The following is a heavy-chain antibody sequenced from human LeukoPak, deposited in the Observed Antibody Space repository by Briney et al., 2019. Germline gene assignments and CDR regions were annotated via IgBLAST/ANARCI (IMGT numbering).Heavy chain of an antibody. CDR1: GGSIRSYY. J-gene: IGHJ4*02. V-gene: IGHV4-59*01. CDR3: ATDNSYGSGSYYT. CDR2: IYCSGST. Sequence: SETLSLTCTVSGGSIRSYYWSWIRQPPGKGLEWIGYIYCSGSTNYNPSLKSRVTMSVDTSKNQFSLKLSSVTAADTAVYYCATDNSYGSGSYYTWGQGTLVTVSS. D-gene: IGHD3-10*01.